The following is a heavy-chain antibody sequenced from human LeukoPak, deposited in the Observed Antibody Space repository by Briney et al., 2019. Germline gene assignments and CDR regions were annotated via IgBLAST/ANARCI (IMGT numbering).Heavy chain of an antibody. Sequence: ASMKVSCKASGYTFTGYYMHWVRQAPGQGLEWMGWINPNSGGTNYAQKFQGRVTMTRDTSISTAYMELSRLRSDDTAVYYCARGSDYYYYGMDVWGQGTTVTVSS. V-gene: IGHV1-2*02. CDR3: ARGSDYYYYGMDV. CDR1: GYTFTGYY. J-gene: IGHJ6*02. CDR2: INPNSGGT.